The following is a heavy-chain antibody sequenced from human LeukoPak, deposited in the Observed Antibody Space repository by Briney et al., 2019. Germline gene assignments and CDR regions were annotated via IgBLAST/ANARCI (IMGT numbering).Heavy chain of an antibody. Sequence: GGSLRLSCAASGFTFDDYGMSWVRQAPGKGLEWVSGINWNGGSTGYADSVKGRFTISRDNAKNSLYLQMNSLRAEDTALYHCVRGLGWELLRIWGQGTMVTVSS. CDR3: VRGLGWELLRI. D-gene: IGHD1-26*01. V-gene: IGHV3-20*01. CDR1: GFTFDDYG. J-gene: IGHJ3*02. CDR2: INWNGGST.